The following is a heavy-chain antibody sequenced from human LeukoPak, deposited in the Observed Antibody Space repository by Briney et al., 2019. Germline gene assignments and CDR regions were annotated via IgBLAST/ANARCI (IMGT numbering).Heavy chain of an antibody. CDR2: ISSGSSDI. CDR3: ARDARGYYNWFDP. V-gene: IGHV3-21*05. J-gene: IGHJ5*02. CDR1: GFTFRSYS. D-gene: IGHD2-15*01. Sequence: GGSLRLSCAASGFTFRSYSMNWVRHAPGKGLEWVSYISSGSSDIYYAGSVKGRFTISRDNAKNSLYLQINSLRAEDTAVYYCARDARGYYNWFDPWGQGTLVTVSS.